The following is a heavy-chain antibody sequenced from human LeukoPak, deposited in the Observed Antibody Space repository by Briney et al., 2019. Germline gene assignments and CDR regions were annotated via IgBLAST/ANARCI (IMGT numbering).Heavy chain of an antibody. V-gene: IGHV3-48*03. Sequence: GGSLRLSCAASGFTLSTYEMTWVRQAPGKXXXXVSFISSSTSHTFYADSVKGRFTIFRDTAKNSLYLQMNNLRGEDTAVYYCARDVSSSTRAFDIWGQGTMVAVS. CDR1: GFTLSTYE. D-gene: IGHD2-8*01. J-gene: IGHJ3*02. CDR2: ISSSTSHT. CDR3: ARDVSSSTRAFDI.